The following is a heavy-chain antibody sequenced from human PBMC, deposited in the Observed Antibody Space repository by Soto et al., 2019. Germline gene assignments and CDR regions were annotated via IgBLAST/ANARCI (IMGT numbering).Heavy chain of an antibody. CDR2: ISYDGSNK. CDR3: ARSEPGYCSGGSCYSYFDY. Sequence: GGSLRLSCAASGFTFSSYAMHWVRQAPGKGLEWVAVISYDGSNKYYADSVKGRFTISRDNSKNTLYLQMNSLRAEDTAVYYCARSEPGYCSGGSCYSYFDYWGQGTLVTVSS. CDR1: GFTFSSYA. D-gene: IGHD2-15*01. J-gene: IGHJ4*02. V-gene: IGHV3-30*04.